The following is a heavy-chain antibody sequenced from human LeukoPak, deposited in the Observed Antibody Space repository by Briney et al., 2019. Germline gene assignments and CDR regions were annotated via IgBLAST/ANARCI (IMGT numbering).Heavy chain of an antibody. CDR2: XXXXXXT. V-gene: IGHV4-39*01. D-gene: IGHD3-16*02. CDR3: ARHGPFIPENYVWGSYRAPFDY. J-gene: IGHJ4*02. CDR1: GGSISXXXXX. Sequence: SETLSLTCTVSGGSISXXXXXXGWIRQPPGXXXXXXXXXXXXXXTYYNPSLKSRVTISVDTSKNQFSLKLSSVTAADTAVYYCARHGPFIPENYVWGSYRAPFDYWGQGTLVTVSS.